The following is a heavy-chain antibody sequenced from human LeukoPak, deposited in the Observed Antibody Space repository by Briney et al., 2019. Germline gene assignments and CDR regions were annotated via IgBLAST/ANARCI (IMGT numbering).Heavy chain of an antibody. V-gene: IGHV4-59*01. CDR3: ARGVPYSYGAPSLDY. D-gene: IGHD5-18*01. CDR1: GGSISSYY. Sequence: KPSETLSLTCTVSGGSISSYYWSWIRQPPGKGLEWIGYTYYSGSTNYNPSLKSRVTISVDTSKNQFSLKLSSVTAADTAVYYCARGVPYSYGAPSLDYWGQGTLVTVSS. J-gene: IGHJ4*02. CDR2: TYYSGST.